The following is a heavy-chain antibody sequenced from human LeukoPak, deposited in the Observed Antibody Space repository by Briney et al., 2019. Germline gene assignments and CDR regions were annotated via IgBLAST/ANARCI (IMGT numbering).Heavy chain of an antibody. J-gene: IGHJ4*02. Sequence: SVKVSCKASGGTFSSYAISWVRQAPGQGLEWMGGIIPIFGTANYAQKFQGRVTITTDESTSTAYMELSSLRSEDTAVYYCARGFRSGYYYIHFDYWGQGTLVTVSS. CDR1: GGTFSSYA. CDR2: IIPIFGTA. D-gene: IGHD3-22*01. CDR3: ARGFRSGYYYIHFDY. V-gene: IGHV1-69*05.